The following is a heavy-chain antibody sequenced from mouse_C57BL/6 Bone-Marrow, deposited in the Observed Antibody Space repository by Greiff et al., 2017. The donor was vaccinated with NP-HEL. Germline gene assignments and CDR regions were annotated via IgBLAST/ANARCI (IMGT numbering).Heavy chain of an antibody. CDR1: GYTFTDYY. J-gene: IGHJ3*01. Sequence: QVQLQQSGAELVRPGASVKLSCKASGYTFTDYYINWVKQRPGQGLEWIARIYPGSGNTYYNEKFEGKATLTAEKSSSTAYMQLSSLTSEDSAVYFCARETYYGSSPAWFAYWGQGTLVTVSA. D-gene: IGHD1-1*01. CDR3: ARETYYGSSPAWFAY. CDR2: IYPGSGNT. V-gene: IGHV1-76*01.